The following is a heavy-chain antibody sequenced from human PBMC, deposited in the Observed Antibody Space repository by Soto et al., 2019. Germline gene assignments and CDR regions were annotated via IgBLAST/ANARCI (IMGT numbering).Heavy chain of an antibody. CDR2: INSDGSST. J-gene: IGHJ3*02. CDR1: GFTFSSYW. CDR3: ARGGSGSYSDDAFDI. Sequence: GGSLRLSCAASGFTFSSYWMHWVRQAPGKGLVWVSRINSDGSSTSYADSVKGRFTISRDNAKNTLYLQMNSLRAEDTAVYYCARGGSGSYSDDAFDIWGQGTMVTVSS. V-gene: IGHV3-74*01. D-gene: IGHD3-10*01.